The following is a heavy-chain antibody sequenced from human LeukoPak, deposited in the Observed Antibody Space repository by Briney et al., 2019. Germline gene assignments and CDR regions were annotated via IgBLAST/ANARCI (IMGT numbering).Heavy chain of an antibody. CDR1: GFTFTSSA. J-gene: IGHJ3*02. Sequence: SVKVSCKASGFTFTSSAVQWVRQARGQRLEWIGWIVVGSGNTNYAQKFQGRVTMTRDTSTSTVYMELSSLRSEDTAVYYCARDQYCSGGSCHDAFDIWGQGTMVTASS. CDR3: ARDQYCSGGSCHDAFDI. D-gene: IGHD2-15*01. CDR2: IVVGSGNT. V-gene: IGHV1-58*01.